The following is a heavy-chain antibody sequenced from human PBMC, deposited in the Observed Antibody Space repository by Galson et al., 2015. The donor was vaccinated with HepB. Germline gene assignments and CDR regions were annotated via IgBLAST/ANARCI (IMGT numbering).Heavy chain of an antibody. CDR3: AREGFYGSGSYYIVLDY. J-gene: IGHJ4*02. CDR1: GFTFSSYG. CDR2: ISYDGSNK. V-gene: IGHV3-30*03. Sequence: SLRLSCAASGFTFSSYGMHWVRQAPGKGLEWVAVISYDGSNKYYADSVKGRFTISRDNSKNTLYLQMNSLRAEDTAVYYCAREGFYGSGSYYIVLDYWGQGTLVTVSS. D-gene: IGHD3-10*01.